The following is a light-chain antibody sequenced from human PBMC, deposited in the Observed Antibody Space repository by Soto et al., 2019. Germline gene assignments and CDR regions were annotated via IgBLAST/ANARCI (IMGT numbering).Light chain of an antibody. J-gene: IGKJ1*01. CDR1: QSVTSIY. CDR2: VAS. Sequence: EIVLTQSPGTLSLSPGERATLSCRASQSVTSIYLAWYQEKPGQAPRLLIYVASSRATAIPDRCSVSGSGTDFTLTISRLEPEDVAVYYCQQYGSSPPTWTFGEGTKVDIK. V-gene: IGKV3-20*01. CDR3: QQYGSSPPTWT.